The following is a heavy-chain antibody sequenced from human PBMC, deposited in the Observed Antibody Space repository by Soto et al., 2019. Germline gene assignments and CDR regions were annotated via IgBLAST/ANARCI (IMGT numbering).Heavy chain of an antibody. V-gene: IGHV4-59*08. CDR1: GGSISSYY. Sequence: QVQLQESGPGLVKPSETLSLSCTVSGGSISSYYWSWFRQSPGKRMAWIGYVHHSWGPSYNPSLQSPVAISLDPSKSQFSPKVTSGTATYTAVYYCARQGFGPLHGLVDVWGQGTTVTVSS. CDR3: ARQGFGPLHGLVDV. CDR2: VHHSWGP. D-gene: IGHD3-10*01. J-gene: IGHJ6*02.